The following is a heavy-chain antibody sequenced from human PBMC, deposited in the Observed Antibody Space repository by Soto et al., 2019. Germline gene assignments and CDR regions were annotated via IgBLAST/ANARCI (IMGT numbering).Heavy chain of an antibody. CDR2: IYYSGST. Sequence: PSETLSLTCTVAGGSISSYYWSWIRQPPGKGLEWIGYIYYSGSTNYNPSLKSRVTISVDTSKNQFSLKLSSVTAADTAVYYCARFPPGLLWFGESTTLDHWGQGTLGTVS. J-gene: IGHJ5*02. CDR1: GGSISSYY. CDR3: ARFPPGLLWFGESTTLDH. D-gene: IGHD3-10*01. V-gene: IGHV4-59*01.